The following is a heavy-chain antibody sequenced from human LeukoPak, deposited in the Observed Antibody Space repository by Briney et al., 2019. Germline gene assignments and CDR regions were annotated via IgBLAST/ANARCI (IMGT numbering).Heavy chain of an antibody. CDR3: ARASHDSSGYYSDDAFDI. Sequence: PSETLSLTCTVSGYSISSGYYWGWIRQPPGKGLEWIGNIYPTGSTYYNPSLKSRVTISVDTSKSQFSLKMSSVTAADTAVYYCARASHDSSGYYSDDAFDIWGQGTMVTVSS. V-gene: IGHV4-38-2*02. J-gene: IGHJ3*02. CDR2: IYPTGST. CDR1: GYSISSGYY. D-gene: IGHD3-22*01.